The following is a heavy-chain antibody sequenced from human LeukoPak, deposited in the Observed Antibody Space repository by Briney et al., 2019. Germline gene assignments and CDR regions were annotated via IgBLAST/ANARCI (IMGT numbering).Heavy chain of an antibody. CDR1: GFTVNSNY. CDR3: ARGFGKVAANVFGGYTMDV. V-gene: IGHV3-66*02. Sequence: GVSLRLSCAASGFTVNSNYMSWVRQAPGKGLEWVSLIYTGGSTYYADFVKGRFTISRDNSKNTLYLQMNSLRPEDTAVYYCARGFGKVAANVFGGYTMDVWGQGTTVTVSS. CDR2: IYTGGST. J-gene: IGHJ6*02. D-gene: IGHD6-6*01.